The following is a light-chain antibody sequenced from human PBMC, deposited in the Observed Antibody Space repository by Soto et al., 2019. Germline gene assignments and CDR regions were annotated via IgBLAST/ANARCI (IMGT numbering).Light chain of an antibody. Sequence: EIVLTQSPATLSLSPGERATLSCRASQRVSSYIAWYQQKPGQAPRLLIYEASKRATGIPSRFSGSGSETDFTLTINSLEPEDFALYYCQQRSNWPSITFGQGTRLEI. CDR1: QRVSSY. J-gene: IGKJ5*01. CDR2: EAS. CDR3: QQRSNWPSIT. V-gene: IGKV3-11*01.